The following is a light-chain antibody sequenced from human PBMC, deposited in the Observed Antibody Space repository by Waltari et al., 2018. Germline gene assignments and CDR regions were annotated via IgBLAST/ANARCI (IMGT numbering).Light chain of an antibody. J-gene: IGLJ2*01. Sequence: SYELTQPPSVSVSPGQTASIPCPGDKLGDKYACWYQQKPGQSPVLVIYQDSKRPSGIPERFSGSNSGNTATLTISGTQAMDEADYYCQAWDSSFVVFGGGTKLTVL. V-gene: IGLV3-1*01. CDR3: QAWDSSFVV. CDR2: QDS. CDR1: KLGDKY.